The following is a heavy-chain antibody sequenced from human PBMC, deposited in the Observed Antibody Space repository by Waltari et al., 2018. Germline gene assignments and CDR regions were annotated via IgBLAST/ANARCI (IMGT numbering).Heavy chain of an antibody. CDR2: IFRGGSK. CDR3: ARGFDPGAFDI. J-gene: IGHJ3*02. CDR1: GFTVSSNY. Sequence: EVQLVESGGGLIQPGGSLSLSCAASGFTVSSNYMSWVRQAPGKGWGWVSIIFRGGSKYVSESVKGRFTTCRYNSKNTRYLQMNSVRAEDTAVYYCARGFDPGAFDIWGQGTMVTVSS. V-gene: IGHV3-53*01.